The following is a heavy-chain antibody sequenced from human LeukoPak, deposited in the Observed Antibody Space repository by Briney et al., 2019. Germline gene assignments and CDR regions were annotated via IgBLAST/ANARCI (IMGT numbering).Heavy chain of an antibody. J-gene: IGHJ3*02. CDR3: ATYFYDSSGYYFQAFDI. D-gene: IGHD3-22*01. V-gene: IGHV4-59*08. Sequence: SSETLTLTCTVSGGSISSYYWSWIRQPPGKGLEWVGYINYSGSNNYNPSLKSRVTISVDTSKNQFSLKLNAVTAADTAVYYCATYFYDSSGYYFQAFDIWGQGTMVTVSS. CDR1: GGSISSYY. CDR2: INYSGSN.